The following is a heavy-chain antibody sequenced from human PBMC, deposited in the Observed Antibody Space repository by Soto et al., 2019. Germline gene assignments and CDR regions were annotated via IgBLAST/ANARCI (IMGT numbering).Heavy chain of an antibody. J-gene: IGHJ4*02. D-gene: IGHD1-26*01. CDR1: GFTFTSSA. V-gene: IGHV1-58*01. Sequence: SVKVSCKASGFTFTSSAVQWVRQARGQRLEWIGWIVVGSGNTNYAQKFQERVTITRDKSTSTAYMELSSLRAEDTAVYYCAKEVGATAQFDYWGQGTLVTVSS. CDR3: AKEVGATAQFDY. CDR2: IVVGSGNT.